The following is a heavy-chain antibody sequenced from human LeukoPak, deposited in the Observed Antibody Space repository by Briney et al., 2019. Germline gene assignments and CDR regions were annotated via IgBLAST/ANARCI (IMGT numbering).Heavy chain of an antibody. D-gene: IGHD6-6*01. J-gene: IGHJ4*02. CDR3: ARLAARPTDY. Sequence: PSETLSLTCAVYGGSFSGYYWSWIRQPPGKGLEWIGEINHSGSTNYNPSLKSRVTISVDTSKNQFSLKLSSVTAADTAVYYCARLAARPTDYWGQGTLVTVSS. V-gene: IGHV4-34*01. CDR1: GGSFSGYY. CDR2: INHSGST.